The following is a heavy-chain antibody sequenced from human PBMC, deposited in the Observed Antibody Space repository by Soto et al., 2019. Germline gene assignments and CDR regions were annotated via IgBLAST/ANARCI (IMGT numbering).Heavy chain of an antibody. Sequence: ASVKVSCKASGGTFSSYAISWVRQAPGQGLEWMGGIIPIFGTANYAQKFQGRVTITADESTSTVYMELSSLRSGDTAVYYCARMRYSSSWYDEYWGQGTLVSVSS. J-gene: IGHJ4*02. CDR1: GGTFSSYA. CDR2: IIPIFGTA. V-gene: IGHV1-69*13. CDR3: ARMRYSSSWYDEY. D-gene: IGHD6-13*01.